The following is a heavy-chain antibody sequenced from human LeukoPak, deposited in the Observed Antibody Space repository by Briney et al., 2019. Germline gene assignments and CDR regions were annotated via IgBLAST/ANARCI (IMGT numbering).Heavy chain of an antibody. CDR2: ISAYNGNT. V-gene: IGHV1-18*01. CDR1: GYTFTSYG. Sequence: ASVKVSCKASGYTFTSYGISWVRQAPGQGLEWMGWISAYNGNTNYAQKLQGRVTMTTDTSTSTAYMELRSLRSDDTAVYYCARDQSIAAAGTSFDYWGQGTPVTVSS. J-gene: IGHJ4*02. CDR3: ARDQSIAAAGTSFDY. D-gene: IGHD6-13*01.